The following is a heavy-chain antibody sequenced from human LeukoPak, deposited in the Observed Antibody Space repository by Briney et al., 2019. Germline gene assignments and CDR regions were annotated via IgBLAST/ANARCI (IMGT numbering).Heavy chain of an antibody. CDR2: ISAYNGNT. CDR3: ARGYYDILTGYLEYFQH. J-gene: IGHJ1*01. Sequence: ASVKVSCKASGYTFTSYGISWVRQAPGQGLEWMGWISAYNGNTNYAQKLQGRVTMTTDTSTSTAYMELRSLRSDDTAVYYCARGYYDILTGYLEYFQHWGQGTLVTVSS. D-gene: IGHD3-9*01. CDR1: GYTFTSYG. V-gene: IGHV1-18*01.